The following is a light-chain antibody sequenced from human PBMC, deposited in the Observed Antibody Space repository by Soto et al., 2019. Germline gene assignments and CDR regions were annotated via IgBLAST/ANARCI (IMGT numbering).Light chain of an antibody. CDR1: QSVSSGY. J-gene: IGKJ2*01. V-gene: IGKV3-20*01. CDR3: QQYAGSPPHT. Sequence: EIVLTQSPGTLSLSPGERATLSCRASQSVSSGYLAWYQQKPGLAPRLLIYGASSRATGIPDRFSGSGSGTDFTLIISRLEPEDFAVYYCQQYAGSPPHTFGQGTKL. CDR2: GAS.